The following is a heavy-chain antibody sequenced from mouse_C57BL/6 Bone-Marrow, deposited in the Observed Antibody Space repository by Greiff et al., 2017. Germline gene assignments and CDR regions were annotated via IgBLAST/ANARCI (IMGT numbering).Heavy chain of an antibody. CDR1: GYTFTSYW. D-gene: IGHD1-1*01. CDR2: IDPSDSYT. CDR3: ARWGLFITTVVEAMDY. V-gene: IGHV1-50*01. J-gene: IGHJ4*01. Sequence: QVQLQQPVAELVKPGASVKLSCKASGYTFTSYWMQWVKQRPGQGLEWIGEIDPSDSYTNYTQKFKGKATLTVDTSSSTAYMQLSSLTSEDSAVYYCARWGLFITTVVEAMDYWGQGTSVTFSS.